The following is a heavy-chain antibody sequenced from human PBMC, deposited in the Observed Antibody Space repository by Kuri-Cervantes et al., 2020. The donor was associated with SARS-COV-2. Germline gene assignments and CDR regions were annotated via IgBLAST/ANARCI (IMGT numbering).Heavy chain of an antibody. D-gene: IGHD3-10*01. CDR1: GFTFSSYS. J-gene: IGHJ4*02. V-gene: IGHV3-21*01. CDR2: ISSSSSYI. Sequence: GESLKISCAASGFTFSSYSMNWVRQAPGKGLEWVSSISSSSSYIYYADSVKGRFTISRDNSKNTLYLQMNSLRAEGTAVYYCARDAGGLFDYWGQGTLVTVSS. CDR3: ARDAGGLFDY.